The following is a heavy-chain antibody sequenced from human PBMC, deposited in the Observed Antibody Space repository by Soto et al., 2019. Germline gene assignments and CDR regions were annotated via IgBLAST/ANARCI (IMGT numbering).Heavy chain of an antibody. CDR3: TRGPRPSSAGTGAY. CDR1: GFAFDSYW. Sequence: RGSLRLSCVASGFAFDSYWMHWVRQVPGESPVWVSRIDYEGTTTTYADSVKGRFTISRDNAKNTLYLQMNNLRAEDTAVYYCTRGPRPSSAGTGAYWGQGTLVTVSS. CDR2: IDYEGTTT. D-gene: IGHD6-13*01. J-gene: IGHJ4*02. V-gene: IGHV3-74*01.